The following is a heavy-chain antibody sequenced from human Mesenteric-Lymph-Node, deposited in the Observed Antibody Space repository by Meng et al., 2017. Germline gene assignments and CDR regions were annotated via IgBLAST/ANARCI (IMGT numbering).Heavy chain of an antibody. V-gene: IGHV4-30-4*01. J-gene: IGHJ4*02. D-gene: IGHD2-21*01. CDR3: ASFDHIPRRNYFDY. CDR1: GGSMSSGNYS. CDR2: IHHSGSA. Sequence: QVQLQGAGPVRVVPSQTLSLTCTVSGGSMSSGNYSWSWIRQPPGKGLEWIGYIHHSGSAYYNPSLKSRVSISVDTSKNQFSLNLNSMTAADTAVYYCASFDHIPRRNYFDYWGQGTLVTVSS.